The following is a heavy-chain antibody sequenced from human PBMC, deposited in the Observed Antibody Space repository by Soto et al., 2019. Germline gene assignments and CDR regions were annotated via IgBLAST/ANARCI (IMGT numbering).Heavy chain of an antibody. CDR3: ARDRPDYDILTETPLPGYMDV. CDR2: IYYSGST. CDR1: GGSISSYY. V-gene: IGHV4-59*01. Sequence: SETLSFTCTVSGGSISSYYWSWIRQPPGKGLEWIGYIYYSGSTNYNPSLKSRVTISVDTSKNQFFLKLSSVTAADTAVYYCARDRPDYDILTETPLPGYMDVWGKGTTVTVSS. D-gene: IGHD3-9*01. J-gene: IGHJ6*03.